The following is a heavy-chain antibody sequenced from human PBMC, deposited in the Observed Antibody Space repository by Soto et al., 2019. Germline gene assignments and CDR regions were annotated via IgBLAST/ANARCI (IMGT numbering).Heavy chain of an antibody. J-gene: IGHJ4*01. Sequence: GGSLRLSCEPSRFNFRDFWMSWVRQVPGKGLEWVANINQDGSETYYVDSVSGRFTISRDNSKNSLFLQMNSLRAEDAAIYYCARSATIGSVDYWGQGTLVTVSS. CDR3: ARSATIGSVDY. CDR1: RFNFRDFW. V-gene: IGHV3-7*01. CDR2: INQDGSET. D-gene: IGHD6-19*01.